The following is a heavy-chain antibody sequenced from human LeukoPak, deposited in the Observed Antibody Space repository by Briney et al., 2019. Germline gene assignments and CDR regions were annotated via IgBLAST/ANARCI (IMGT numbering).Heavy chain of an antibody. V-gene: IGHV4-30-2*01. Sequence: SETLSLTCTVSGGSISSGGYYWSWIRQPPGKGLEWIGYIFHSGNTQYNPSLKSRGTISVDRSKNHFSLKLRSVTAADTAVYYCAGATIVVLPAADYFDYWGLGTLVTVSS. CDR1: GGSISSGGYY. J-gene: IGHJ4*02. D-gene: IGHD2-2*01. CDR3: AGATIVVLPAADYFDY. CDR2: IFHSGNT.